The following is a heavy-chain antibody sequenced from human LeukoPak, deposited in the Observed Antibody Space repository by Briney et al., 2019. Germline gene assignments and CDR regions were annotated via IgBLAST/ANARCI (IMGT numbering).Heavy chain of an antibody. Sequence: PGGSLRLSCAASGFMFSYYDIHWVRQAPGKGLEWVAVISYDGSNKYYADSVKGRFTISRDNAKNTLYLQMNSLRAEDTAVYYCARVSLWGGKDYWGQGTLVTVSS. CDR2: ISYDGSNK. CDR3: ARVSLWGGKDY. CDR1: GFMFSYYD. D-gene: IGHD3-3*01. V-gene: IGHV3-30*03. J-gene: IGHJ4*02.